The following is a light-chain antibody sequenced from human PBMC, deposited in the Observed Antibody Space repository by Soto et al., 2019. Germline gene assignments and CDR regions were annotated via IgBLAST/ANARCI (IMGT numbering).Light chain of an antibody. V-gene: IGKV3-11*01. CDR1: QSVSSN. J-gene: IGKJ2*01. CDR2: DAS. Sequence: EIVLTQSPATLSLSPGERATLSCRASQSVSSNLAWYQQKPGQAPRLLIYDASNRATGIPTRFSGSGSGTDFTLTISSLEPEDCAVYYCQQRSNWPYTFGQGTKLEIK. CDR3: QQRSNWPYT.